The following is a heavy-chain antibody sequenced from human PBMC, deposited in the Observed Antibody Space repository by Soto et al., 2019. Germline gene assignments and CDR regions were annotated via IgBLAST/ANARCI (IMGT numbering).Heavy chain of an antibody. V-gene: IGHV3-7*01. J-gene: IGHJ6*02. CDR1: GFSFSSYR. D-gene: IGHD3-10*01. CDR2: IMQDGSEI. CDR3: ARQSNWFGRDNRYYYAMDV. Sequence: PGGSLRLSCAASGFSFSSYRMSWVRQAPGKGLEWVANIMQDGSEIYYVDSVKGRFTVSRDNAKNSLYLQVNSLRAEDTAVYYCARQSNWFGRDNRYYYAMDVWGQGTTVTVSS.